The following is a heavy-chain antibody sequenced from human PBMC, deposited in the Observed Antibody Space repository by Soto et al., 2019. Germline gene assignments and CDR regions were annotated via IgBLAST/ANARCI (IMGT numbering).Heavy chain of an antibody. V-gene: IGHV1-18*01. Sequence: QVQLLQSGAEVKKPGASVKVSCKASGYTFTTYGITWVRQAPGQGLEWMGWISAYNGNTHYTQRLQGRGTMTTDTSTSTAYMELRGLRSDDTAVYYCARVRQLVGYFDYYMDVWGKGTTVTVSS. CDR2: ISAYNGNT. CDR3: ARVRQLVGYFDYYMDV. D-gene: IGHD6-6*01. J-gene: IGHJ6*03. CDR1: GYTFTTYG.